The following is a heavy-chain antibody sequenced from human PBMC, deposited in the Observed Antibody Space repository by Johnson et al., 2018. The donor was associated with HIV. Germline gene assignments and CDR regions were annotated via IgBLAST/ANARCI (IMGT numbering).Heavy chain of an antibody. CDR2: IYSGGST. V-gene: IGHV3-53*01. J-gene: IGHJ3*02. CDR3: ARAIGVVTGGSHGFDI. D-gene: IGHD2-21*02. Sequence: VQLVESGGGLIQPGGSLRLSCAASGFSVSNNDMTWVRQAPGKGLEWVSVIYSGGSTYYADSVKGRFTISRDNSKNTLFLQMKSLGVDDTAVYYCARAIGVVTGGSHGFDIWGQGTMVTVSS. CDR1: GFSVSNND.